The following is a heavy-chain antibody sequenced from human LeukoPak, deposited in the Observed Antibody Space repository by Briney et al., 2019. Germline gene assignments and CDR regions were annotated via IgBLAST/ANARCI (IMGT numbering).Heavy chain of an antibody. Sequence: ASVKVSCKASGYTFTGYYMHWVRQAPGQGLEWMGWINPNSGGTNYAQKFQGRVTMTSDTSISTAYMELSRLRSDDTAVYYCARVGYSGYDSTDYWGQGTLVTVSS. CDR1: GYTFTGYY. CDR3: ARVGYSGYDSTDY. J-gene: IGHJ4*02. CDR2: INPNSGGT. V-gene: IGHV1-2*02. D-gene: IGHD5-12*01.